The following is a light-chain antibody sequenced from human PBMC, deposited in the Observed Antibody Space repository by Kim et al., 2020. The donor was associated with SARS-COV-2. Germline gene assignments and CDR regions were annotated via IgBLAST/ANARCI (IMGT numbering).Light chain of an antibody. CDR1: QTISAY. CDR3: QQRSDWPLT. CDR2: DAS. Sequence: LSPGERDTLSCRASQTISAYLAWYQQKPGQTPRLLIYDASNRASGIPARFSGSGSGTEFTLTISSLEPEDFAVYYCQQRSDWPLTFGQGTRLEIK. J-gene: IGKJ5*01. V-gene: IGKV3-11*01.